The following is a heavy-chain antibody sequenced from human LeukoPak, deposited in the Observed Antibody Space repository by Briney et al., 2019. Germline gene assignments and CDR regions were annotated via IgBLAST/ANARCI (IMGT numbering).Heavy chain of an antibody. CDR1: GGSISSSSYY. V-gene: IGHV4-39*01. CDR3: ARRPTTMFAFDI. Sequence: PSESLSLTCTVSGGSISSSSYYWGWVRQPPGQGLEWIGSIRYTHTGSTYYNPSLKSRVTMSGDTSNNQFSLKVTSVTAADTAVYYCARRPTTMFAFDIWGPGTMVTVSS. D-gene: IGHD3-10*02. CDR2: IRYTHTGST. J-gene: IGHJ3*02.